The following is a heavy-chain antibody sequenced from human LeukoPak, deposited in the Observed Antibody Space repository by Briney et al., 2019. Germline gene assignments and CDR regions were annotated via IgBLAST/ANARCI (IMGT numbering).Heavy chain of an antibody. J-gene: IGHJ4*02. V-gene: IGHV4-34*01. Sequence: SETLSLTCAVYGGSFSGYYWSWIRQPPGKGLEWIGEINHSGSTNYNSSLKSRVTISVDTSKNQFSLKLSSVTAADTAVYYCASGRYSYGYWGQGTLVTVSS. CDR2: INHSGST. D-gene: IGHD5-18*01. CDR3: ASGRYSYGY. CDR1: GGSFSGYY.